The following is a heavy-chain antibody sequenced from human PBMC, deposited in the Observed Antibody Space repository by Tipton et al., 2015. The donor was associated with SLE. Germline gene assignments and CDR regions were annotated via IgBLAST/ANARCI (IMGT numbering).Heavy chain of an antibody. Sequence: TLSLTCAVYGGSFSGYYWSWIGQPPGKGLEWIGESNHSGSTNYNPSLKSRVIMSVDTSKNQFSLKLSSVTAADTAVYYCARLEVVAATLYFYYYGMDVWGQGTTVTVSS. D-gene: IGHD2-15*01. V-gene: IGHV4-34*01. J-gene: IGHJ6*02. CDR1: GGSFSGYY. CDR3: ARLEVVAATLYFYYYGMDV. CDR2: SNHSGST.